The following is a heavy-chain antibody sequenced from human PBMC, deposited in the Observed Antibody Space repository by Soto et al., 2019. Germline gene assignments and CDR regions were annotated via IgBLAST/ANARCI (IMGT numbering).Heavy chain of an antibody. J-gene: IGHJ3*02. V-gene: IGHV1-69*01. CDR2: AIPVYGST. Sequence: QVQLVQSGAEVKKPGTSVKVSCEVSGGTFSNYAITWVRQAPGQGLEWLGGAIPVYGSTNYAQKFQGRVTITAGESATTTCMELSSPRSDDTAVYYCARRGVANSRDAFDIWGQGTLVTVS. D-gene: IGHD1-26*01. CDR1: GGTFSNYA. CDR3: ARRGVANSRDAFDI.